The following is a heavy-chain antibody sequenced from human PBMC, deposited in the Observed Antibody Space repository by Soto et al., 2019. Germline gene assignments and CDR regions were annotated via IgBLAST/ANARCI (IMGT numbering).Heavy chain of an antibody. Sequence: EVQLLDSGGGLVQPGGSLRLSCAASGFTFSNYVMNWVRQAPGKGLDWVSAISASGGSTYYADSVKGRFTISRDNSKNTLYLQMSSLIADDTAVYYCSKGPLGSGYYLDYWGQGPLFTVPS. V-gene: IGHV3-23*01. D-gene: IGHD3-3*01. J-gene: IGHJ4*02. CDR1: GFTFSNYV. CDR2: ISASGGST. CDR3: SKGPLGSGYYLDY.